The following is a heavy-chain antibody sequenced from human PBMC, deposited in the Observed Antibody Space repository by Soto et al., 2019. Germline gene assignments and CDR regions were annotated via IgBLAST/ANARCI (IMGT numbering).Heavy chain of an antibody. V-gene: IGHV4-59*01. Sequence: LSRTCSVSGGSISGSYGSWIRQSPGKGLERLGYVYYTGSTNYSPSLRSRVSISVDTSKNEFSLRLSPVTAADTAVYFCARSVAVPGAHIDYWGQGTQVTVSS. CDR3: ARSVAVPGAHIDY. CDR2: VYYTGST. J-gene: IGHJ4*02. CDR1: GGSISGSY. D-gene: IGHD6-19*01.